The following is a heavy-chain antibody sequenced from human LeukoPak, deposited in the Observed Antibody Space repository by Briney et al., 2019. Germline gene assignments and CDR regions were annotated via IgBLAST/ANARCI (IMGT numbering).Heavy chain of an antibody. CDR1: GFTFYNYA. Sequence: GGSLRLSCAASGFTFYNYAMMWVRQAPGRGLEWVSAIRGSGGGTEYADSVKDRFTISRDNSKNTLYLQMNSLRVEDTAVYYCGRDPNGDYVGAFDMWGQGTVVTVSS. CDR3: GRDPNGDYVGAFDM. D-gene: IGHD4-17*01. V-gene: IGHV3-23*01. J-gene: IGHJ3*02. CDR2: IRGSGGGT.